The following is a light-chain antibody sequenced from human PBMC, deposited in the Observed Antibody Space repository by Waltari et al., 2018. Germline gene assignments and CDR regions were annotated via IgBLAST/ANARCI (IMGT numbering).Light chain of an antibody. J-gene: IGKJ1*01. CDR3: QQYGKSPWT. CDR1: QTVIANY. Sequence: EIVLTQSPGTLSLSPGESATLSCRASQTVIANYLAWFRQRPGQAPRPLVYDASRRATGIPDRFSGSGSGTDFTLTISRLEPEDFAVYYCQQYGKSPWTFGQGTKVEIK. CDR2: DAS. V-gene: IGKV3-20*01.